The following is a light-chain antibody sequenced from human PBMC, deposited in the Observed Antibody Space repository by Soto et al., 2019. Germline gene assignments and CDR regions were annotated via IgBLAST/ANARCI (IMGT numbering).Light chain of an antibody. V-gene: IGKV3-15*01. CDR2: GTS. CDR3: QQYSDWPLT. Sequence: LMTQSPATLSLSPGESATLSCRASQSFSSNVAWYQQKNGQAPRLLSYGTSHRVNGIPDRLSGSGSGTELSLTISRLQSEDSAVYYCQQYSDWPLTFGQGTKVDIK. J-gene: IGKJ1*01. CDR1: QSFSSN.